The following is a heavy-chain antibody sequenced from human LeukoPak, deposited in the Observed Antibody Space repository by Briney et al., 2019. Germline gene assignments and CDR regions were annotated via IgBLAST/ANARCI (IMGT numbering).Heavy chain of an antibody. CDR2: ISGSGGST. CDR3: AKDPPDGMDV. Sequence: GGSLRLSCAASGFIVSSNYMSWVRQAPGKGLEWVSAISGSGGSTYYADSVKGRFTISRDNSKNTLYLQMNSLRAEDTAVYYCAKDPPDGMDVWGQGTTVTVSS. V-gene: IGHV3-23*01. J-gene: IGHJ6*02. CDR1: GFIVSSNY.